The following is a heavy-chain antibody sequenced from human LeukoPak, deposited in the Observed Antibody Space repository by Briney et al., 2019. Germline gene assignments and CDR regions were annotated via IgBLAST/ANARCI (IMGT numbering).Heavy chain of an antibody. V-gene: IGHV4-39*01. D-gene: IGHD1-26*01. CDR2: IYHSGSP. CDR1: GGSITSSRYY. J-gene: IGHJ4*02. CDR3: ASFVSGASARSYFDD. Sequence: SETLSLTCNVSGGSITSSRYYWGWIRQPPGKGLEWVGSIYHSGSPYFNPSLKTRIAISVDTSKNQFSLSLSSVTAADTAVYYCASFVSGASARSYFDDWSQGTLVIVSS.